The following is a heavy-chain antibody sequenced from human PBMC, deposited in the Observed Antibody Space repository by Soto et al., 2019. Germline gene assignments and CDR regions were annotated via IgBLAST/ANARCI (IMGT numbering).Heavy chain of an antibody. J-gene: IGHJ6*02. D-gene: IGHD3-3*01. Sequence: GGSLRLSCAASGFTFSSYAMSWVRQAPGKGLEWVSAISGSGGSTYYADSVKGRFTVSRDNSKNTLYLQMNSLRAEDTAVYYCAKGRPSDFWSGTYGMDVWGQGTTVTVSS. CDR3: AKGRPSDFWSGTYGMDV. CDR1: GFTFSSYA. CDR2: ISGSGGST. V-gene: IGHV3-23*01.